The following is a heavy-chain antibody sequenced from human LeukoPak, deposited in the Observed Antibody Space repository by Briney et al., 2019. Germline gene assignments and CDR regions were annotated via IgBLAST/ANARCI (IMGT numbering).Heavy chain of an antibody. Sequence: GGSLRLSCAASGFTFSSYEMNRVRQAPGKGLEWVSYIRSSGSTIYYADSVKGRFTISRDNAKNSLYLQMNSLRAEDTAVYYCAELGITMIGGVWGKGTTDTISS. CDR1: GFTFSSYE. CDR2: IRSSGSTI. D-gene: IGHD3-10*02. V-gene: IGHV3-48*03. J-gene: IGHJ6*04. CDR3: AELGITMIGGV.